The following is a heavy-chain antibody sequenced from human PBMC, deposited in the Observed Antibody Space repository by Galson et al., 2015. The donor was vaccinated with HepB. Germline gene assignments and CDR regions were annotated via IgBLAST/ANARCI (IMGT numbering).Heavy chain of an antibody. CDR2: ISGSGANT. J-gene: IGHJ4*02. Sequence: SLRLSCAASGFTFSRYAMTWVRQAPGKGLEWVSGISGSGANTQYADSVKGRFTISRDNFKTTLYLQMNAMRAEDTALYYCAKARPDSGGYWEVEGSDHWGQGTLVTVSS. CDR1: GFTFSRYA. V-gene: IGHV3-23*01. CDR3: AKARPDSGGYWEVEGSDH. D-gene: IGHD3-22*01.